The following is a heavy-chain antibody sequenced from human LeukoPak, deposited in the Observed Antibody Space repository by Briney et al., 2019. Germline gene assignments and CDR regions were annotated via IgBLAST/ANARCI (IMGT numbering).Heavy chain of an antibody. CDR1: GFTFSVYS. J-gene: IGHJ4*02. D-gene: IGHD3-16*01. CDR3: TSTLGY. CDR2: ISGSGTTM. Sequence: GGSLRLSCVTSGFTFSVYSMTWVRQAPGKGLEWVSYISGSGTTMYHADSVKGRFTISRDDSKNTLFLQMNSLKTEDTAVYYCTSTLGYWGQGTLVTVSS. V-gene: IGHV3-48*01.